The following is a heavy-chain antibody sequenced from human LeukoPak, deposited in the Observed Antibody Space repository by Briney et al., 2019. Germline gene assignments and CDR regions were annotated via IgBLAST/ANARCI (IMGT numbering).Heavy chain of an antibody. V-gene: IGHV4-39*01. CDR2: VHDSGST. D-gene: IGHD1-26*01. CDR3: AGTVGATFHFDY. Sequence: SETLSLTCSVSGGSISSSGYYWGWIRQPPGKGLEWIGSVHDSGSTYYNPSLKTRVIISVDTSKNQFSLRLSSVTAADTAVYYCAGTVGATFHFDYWGQGTLVTVSS. CDR1: GGSISSSGYY. J-gene: IGHJ4*02.